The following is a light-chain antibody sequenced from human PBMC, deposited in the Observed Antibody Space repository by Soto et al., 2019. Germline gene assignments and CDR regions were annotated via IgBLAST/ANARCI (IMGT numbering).Light chain of an antibody. CDR3: QQSYITPGT. J-gene: IGKJ1*01. Sequence: DIQMTQSPSSLSASVGDRVTITCRASQSISNYLNWYQQKPGKAPNLLIYAASSLHSGVPSRFSGSGSGTDFTLTISSLQPEDFATYFCQQSYITPGTFGQGTRWISN. CDR2: AAS. V-gene: IGKV1-39*01. CDR1: QSISNY.